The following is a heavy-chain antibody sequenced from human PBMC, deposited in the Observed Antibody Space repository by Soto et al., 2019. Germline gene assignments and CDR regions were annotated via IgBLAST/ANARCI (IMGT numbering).Heavy chain of an antibody. CDR1: VFTFDDYA. Sequence: SLSLSCASCVFTFDDYAMDWVRQAPGKGLEWVSGISWNSGSIGYADSVKGRFTISRDNAKNSLYLQMNSLRAEDTALYYCAKDSGSGWYSSFDYWGQGTMVTVSS. CDR2: ISWNSGSI. V-gene: IGHV3-9*01. CDR3: AKDSGSGWYSSFDY. D-gene: IGHD6-19*01. J-gene: IGHJ4*02.